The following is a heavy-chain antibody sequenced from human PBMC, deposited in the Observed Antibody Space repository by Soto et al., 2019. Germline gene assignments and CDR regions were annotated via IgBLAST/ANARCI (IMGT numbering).Heavy chain of an antibody. CDR2: IPYDGSNI. V-gene: IGHV3-30*03. CDR3: VKCWAGHYHSGMEV. Sequence: QVQLVESGGGVVQPGRSLRLSCSASGFTFNSYAMHWVRQAPGKGLEWVAVIPYDGSNIYYADSVKGRFTISRDNSKSKLYLQMNSLRAEDTAVGYVVKCWAGHYHSGMEVWGQGTTVTVSS. J-gene: IGHJ6*02. D-gene: IGHD2-2*01. CDR1: GFTFNSYA.